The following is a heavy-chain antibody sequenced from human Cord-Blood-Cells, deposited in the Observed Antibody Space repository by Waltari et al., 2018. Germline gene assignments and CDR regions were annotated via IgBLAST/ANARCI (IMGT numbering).Heavy chain of an antibody. Sequence: QLQLQESGPGLVKPSETLSLTCTVSGGSISSSSYYWGWIRQPPGKGLEWIGSIYYSGSTYYNPSLKSRVTISVDTSKNQFSLKLSSVTAADTAVYYCARHDSWLRIFDYWGQGTLVTVSS. J-gene: IGHJ4*02. CDR2: IYYSGST. CDR3: ARHDSWLRIFDY. D-gene: IGHD5-12*01. CDR1: GGSISSSSYY. V-gene: IGHV4-39*01.